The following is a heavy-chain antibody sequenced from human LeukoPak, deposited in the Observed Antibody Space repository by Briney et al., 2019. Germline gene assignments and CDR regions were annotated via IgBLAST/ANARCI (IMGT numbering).Heavy chain of an antibody. J-gene: IGHJ4*02. D-gene: IGHD3-22*01. CDR3: ARREYSYDSSGYYYFNS. Sequence: SETLSLTCTVSGGXISSYYCSWVRQPPGKGLEWIGEIHYSGSTKYNPSLKSRVTILVDTSKIQFSLNLSSVTAADTAVYYCARREYSYDSSGYYYFNSWGQGTLVTVSS. CDR1: GGXISSYY. CDR2: IHYSGST. V-gene: IGHV4-59*08.